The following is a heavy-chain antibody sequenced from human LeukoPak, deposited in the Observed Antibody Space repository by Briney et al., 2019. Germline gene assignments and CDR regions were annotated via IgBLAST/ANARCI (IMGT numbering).Heavy chain of an antibody. CDR1: GFSFSSYG. D-gene: IGHD6-13*01. Sequence: PGRPLRLSCAASGFSFSSYGMHWVRQSPGKGLEWVATISHDGRNTNYADSVKGRFTISRDNSKNTLYLQMNSLRAEDTAVYYCAKDQDSSSWYNWFDPWGQGTLVTVSS. CDR2: ISHDGRNT. V-gene: IGHV3-30*18. J-gene: IGHJ5*02. CDR3: AKDQDSSSWYNWFDP.